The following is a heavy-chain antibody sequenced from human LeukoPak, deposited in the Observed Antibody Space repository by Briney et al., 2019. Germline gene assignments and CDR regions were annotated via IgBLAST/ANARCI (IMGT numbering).Heavy chain of an antibody. D-gene: IGHD3-22*01. J-gene: IGHJ4*02. CDR1: GGSISSGGYY. V-gene: IGHV4-31*03. CDR2: IYYSGST. CDR3: ARHLYYYDSIDY. Sequence: SKTLSLTCTVSGGSISSGGYYWSWIRQHPGKGLEWIGYIYYSGSTYYNPSLKSRVTISVDTSKNQFFLILSSVTAADTAVYYCARHLYYYDSIDYWGQGTLVTVSS.